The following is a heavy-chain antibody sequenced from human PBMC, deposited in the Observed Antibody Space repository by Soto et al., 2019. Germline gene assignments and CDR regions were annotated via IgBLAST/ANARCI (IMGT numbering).Heavy chain of an antibody. D-gene: IGHD1-26*01. Sequence: ASVKVSFKASGYNFTRFGISWVRQAPGQGLEWMGWISAYSGNTNYAQKLQGRVTMTTDTSTSTVYMELRSLRSDDTAVYYCARLYIVGTTMLYGMDVWGQGTTVTVSS. CDR3: ARLYIVGTTMLYGMDV. J-gene: IGHJ6*02. CDR2: ISAYSGNT. V-gene: IGHV1-18*01. CDR1: GYNFTRFG.